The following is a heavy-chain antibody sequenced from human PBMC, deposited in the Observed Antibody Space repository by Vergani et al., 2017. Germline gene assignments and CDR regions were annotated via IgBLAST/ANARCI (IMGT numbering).Heavy chain of an antibody. J-gene: IGHJ4*01. CDR3: ARQNPYWSSHVDF. D-gene: IGHD2-15*01. Sequence: QVQLQQWGAGLLKPSETLSLTCAVYGGSFSGYYWSWIRQPPGKGLEWIGCVHRNGNTYYTSSLRSRATISRDTSKNQFSLRQTSVTAADTAVYYCARQNPYWSSHVDFWGRGVLVTVSA. CDR1: GGSFSGYY. V-gene: IGHV4-34*01. CDR2: VHRNGNT.